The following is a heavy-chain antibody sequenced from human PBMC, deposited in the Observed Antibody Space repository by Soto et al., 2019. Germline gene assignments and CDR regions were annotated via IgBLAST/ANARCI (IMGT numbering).Heavy chain of an antibody. J-gene: IGHJ6*02. CDR2: INHGGST. CDR3: ARVREVTATFYYYYGMDV. D-gene: IGHD2-21*02. Sequence: SETMSLTCAVYGGYFSGYYCSWIRQPPGKGLEWIGEINHGGSTNYNPSLKSRVTISVDTSKNQFSLKLSSVTAADTAVYYCARVREVTATFYYYYGMDVWGQGTTVTVSS. V-gene: IGHV4-34*01. CDR1: GGYFSGYY.